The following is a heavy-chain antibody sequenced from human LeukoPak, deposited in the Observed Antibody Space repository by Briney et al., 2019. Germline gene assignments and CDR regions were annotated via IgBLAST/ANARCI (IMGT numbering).Heavy chain of an antibody. CDR1: GGSISSGSYY. CDR3: ARGRGSGSFDGYFDY. CDR2: IYTSGST. J-gene: IGHJ4*02. V-gene: IGHV4-61*02. Sequence: SETLSLTCTVSGGSISSGSYYWSWIRQPAGKGLEWIGRIYTSGSTNYNPSLKSRVTISVDTSKNQFSLKLSSVTAADTAVCYCARGRGSGSFDGYFDYWGQGTLVTVSS. D-gene: IGHD3-10*01.